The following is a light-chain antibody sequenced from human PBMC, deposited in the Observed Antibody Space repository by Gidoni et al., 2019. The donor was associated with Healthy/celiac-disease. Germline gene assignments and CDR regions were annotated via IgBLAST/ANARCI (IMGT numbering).Light chain of an antibody. J-gene: IGLJ3*02. V-gene: IGLV1-40*01. CDR1: SSHIGAGYD. CDR2: GNS. Sequence: SVLMQPPSVSVAPGQRVTSSCTGSSSHIGAGYDVHWYQQIPGTAPKLLIYGNSNRPSGVPDRFSGSKSGTSASLAITGLQAEDEADYYCQSYDSSLSGWVFGGGTKLTVL. CDR3: QSYDSSLSGWV.